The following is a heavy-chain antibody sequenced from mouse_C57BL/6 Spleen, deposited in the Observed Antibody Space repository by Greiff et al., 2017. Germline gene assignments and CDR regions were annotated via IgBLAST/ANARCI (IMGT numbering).Heavy chain of an antibody. CDR3: GRLYGKYVWYFDG. V-gene: IGHV7-3*01. D-gene: IGHD2-1*01. CDR2: IRHKANGYTT. Sequence: DVKLVESGGGFVQPGGSLSLSCAASGFTFTDYYMSWVRQPPGKALEWLGFIRHKANGYTTEYSASVKGRFTISRDNSPSILYLQMNALRAEDGDTYSWGRLYGKYVWYFDGWGTGTTVTVSS. J-gene: IGHJ1*03. CDR1: GFTFTDYY.